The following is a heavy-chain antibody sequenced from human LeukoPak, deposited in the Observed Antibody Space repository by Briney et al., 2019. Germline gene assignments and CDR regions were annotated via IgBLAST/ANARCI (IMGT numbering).Heavy chain of an antibody. J-gene: IGHJ4*02. D-gene: IGHD3-10*01. CDR3: AKDWTDLGVRGVIYFDY. Sequence: PSETLSLTCTVSDGSMTNYYWSWVRQAPGKGLEWVSAISGSGGSTYYADSVKGRFTISRDNSKNTLYLQMNSLRAEDTAVYYCAKDWTDLGVRGVIYFDYWGQGTLVTVSS. CDR1: DGSMTNYY. CDR2: ISGSGGST. V-gene: IGHV3-23*01.